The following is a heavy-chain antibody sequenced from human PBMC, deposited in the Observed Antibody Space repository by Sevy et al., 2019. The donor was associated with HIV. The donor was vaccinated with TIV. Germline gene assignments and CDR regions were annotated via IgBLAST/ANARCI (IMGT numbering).Heavy chain of an antibody. V-gene: IGHV3-74*01. Sequence: GGSLRLSCAASGFTFSSYWMHWVRQAPVKGLVWVSRINSDGSSTSYADSVKGRFTISRDNAKNTLYLQMNSLRAEDTAVYYCARGEGYSSGWYRTWGQGTLVTVSS. CDR1: GFTFSSYW. CDR3: ARGEGYSSGWYRT. J-gene: IGHJ5*02. CDR2: INSDGSST. D-gene: IGHD6-19*01.